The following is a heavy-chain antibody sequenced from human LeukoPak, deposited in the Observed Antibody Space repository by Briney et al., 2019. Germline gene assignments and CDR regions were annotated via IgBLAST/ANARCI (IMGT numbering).Heavy chain of an antibody. Sequence: SETLSLTCTVSGGSISSYYWSWIRQPPGEGLEWIGYIYTSGSANYNPSLKSRVTISVDTSKNQFSLKLSSVTAADTAVYYCASLKLGFRWFDPWGQGTLVTVSS. CDR3: ASLKLGFRWFDP. CDR2: IYTSGSA. D-gene: IGHD7-27*01. V-gene: IGHV4-4*09. CDR1: GGSISSYY. J-gene: IGHJ5*02.